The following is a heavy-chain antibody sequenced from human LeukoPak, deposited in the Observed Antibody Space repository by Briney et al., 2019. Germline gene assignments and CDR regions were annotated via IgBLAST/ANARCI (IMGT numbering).Heavy chain of an antibody. V-gene: IGHV4-59*08. CDR3: TRRYYHDSSGNYYGDY. D-gene: IGHD3-22*01. CDR2: IYYSGST. CDR1: GGSISSYY. J-gene: IGHJ4*02. Sequence: PSETLSLTCTVSGGSISSYYWSWIRQPPGKGLEWIGYIYYSGSTNYNPSLKSRVTISVDTSKNQFSLKLSSVTAADTAVYYCTRRYYHDSSGNYYGDYWGQGTRVTVSS.